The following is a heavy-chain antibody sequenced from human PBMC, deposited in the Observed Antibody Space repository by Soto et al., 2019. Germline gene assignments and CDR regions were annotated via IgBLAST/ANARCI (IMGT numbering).Heavy chain of an antibody. D-gene: IGHD6-6*01. V-gene: IGHV3-30*18. CDR2: ISSDGNDK. CDR3: AKGSMSAHQFLDH. CDR1: GFTFSNYG. J-gene: IGHJ4*02. Sequence: QVQLVESGGGVVQPGRSLRLSCAASGFTFSNYGMHWVRQAPGKGLEWVTTISSDGNDKYYADSVKGRFTISRDNSKNTLDLQMNGLRAEDTAVYYCAKGSMSAHQFLDHWGTGTLVTVSS.